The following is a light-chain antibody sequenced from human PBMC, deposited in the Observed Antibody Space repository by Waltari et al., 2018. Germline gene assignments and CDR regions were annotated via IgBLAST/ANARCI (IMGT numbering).Light chain of an antibody. CDR1: ESICKY. J-gene: IGKJ2*01. CDR3: QQSYTAPYT. Sequence: DIQMTQSPSSLSASVGHRITITCRASESICKYLNWYQQRPGKAPQLLIYAASNLQSGAPSRFSGSGPGTAFTLTISSLRPEDSATYYCQQSYTAPYTFGQGTHLEVK. V-gene: IGKV1-39*01. CDR2: AAS.